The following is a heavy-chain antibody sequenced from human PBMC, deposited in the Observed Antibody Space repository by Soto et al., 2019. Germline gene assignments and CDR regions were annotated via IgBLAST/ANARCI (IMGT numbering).Heavy chain of an antibody. J-gene: IGHJ4*02. CDR1: GFTFSSYW. D-gene: IGHD3-9*01. Sequence: GGSLRLSCAASGFTFSSYWMSWVRQAPGKGLEWVANIKQDGSEKYYVDSVKGRFTISRDNANNSLYLQMNSLRAEDTAVYYCAGDGPVLRYFLTIWGQGTLVTVSS. V-gene: IGHV3-7*05. CDR2: IKQDGSEK. CDR3: AGDGPVLRYFLTI.